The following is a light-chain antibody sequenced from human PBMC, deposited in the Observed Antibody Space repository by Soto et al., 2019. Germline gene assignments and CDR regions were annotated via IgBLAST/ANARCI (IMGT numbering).Light chain of an antibody. J-gene: IGKJ4*01. CDR2: DIS. CDR3: QQYDTWPLT. Sequence: ETLMTQFRATLSLSRGERSTLSCRASQYVSTNLAWYQQQPGQPPRLLIYDISNRATGIPARFSGSGSETEFALTITSLQSEDFAVYYCQQYDTWPLTFGGGTKVDI. CDR1: QYVSTN. V-gene: IGKV3D-15*01.